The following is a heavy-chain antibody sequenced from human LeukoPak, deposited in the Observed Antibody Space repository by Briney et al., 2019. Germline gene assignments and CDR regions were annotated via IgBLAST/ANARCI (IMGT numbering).Heavy chain of an antibody. J-gene: IGHJ4*02. CDR2: IKKNGSET. CDR3: AKGRYSGTTYYFDC. CDR1: GFTLSTYW. D-gene: IGHD5-12*01. V-gene: IGHV3-7*03. Sequence: QPGGSLRLSCAASGFTLSTYWMSWVRQVPGKGLEWVANIKKNGSETYYVDSVKGRFTISRDNAKNSLYLQMNSLRAEDTAMYYCAKGRYSGTTYYFDCWGQGTLVTVSS.